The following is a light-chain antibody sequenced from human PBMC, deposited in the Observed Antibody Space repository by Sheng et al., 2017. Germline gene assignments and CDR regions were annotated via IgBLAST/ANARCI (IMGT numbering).Light chain of an antibody. V-gene: IGLV3-9*01. CDR3: QAWDSSTGV. CDR1: NIGSKN. CDR2: RDS. Sequence: SYELTQPLSVSVALGQTARITCGGNNIGSKNVHWYQQKPGQAPVLVIYRDSNRPSGIPERFSGSNSGNTATLTISGTQAMDEADYYCQAWDSSTGVFGTGTKVTVL. J-gene: IGLJ1*01.